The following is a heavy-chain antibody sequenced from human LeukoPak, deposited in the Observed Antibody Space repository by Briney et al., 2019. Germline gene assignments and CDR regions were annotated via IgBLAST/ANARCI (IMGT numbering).Heavy chain of an antibody. V-gene: IGHV3-53*01. CDR3: AKGAAAVTGPFDY. D-gene: IGHD6-13*01. CDR1: GFTVSSNY. J-gene: IGHJ4*02. Sequence: PGGSLRLSCAASGFTVSSNYMSWVRQAPGKGLEWVSVIYSGGSTYYADSVKGRFTISRDNSKNTLYLQMNSLRAEDTAVYYCAKGAAAVTGPFDYWGQGTLVTVSS. CDR2: IYSGGST.